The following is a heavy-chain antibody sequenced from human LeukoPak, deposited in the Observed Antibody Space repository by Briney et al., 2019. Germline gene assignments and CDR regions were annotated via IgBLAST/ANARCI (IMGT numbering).Heavy chain of an antibody. CDR1: GFTFSSYS. Sequence: PGGSLRLSCAASGFTFSSYSMNWVRQAPGRGPEWVSSISSSSSYIYYADSVKGRFTISRDNAKNSLYLQMNSLRAEDTAVYYCAKDQFIAVAPEGYFDYWGQGTLVTVSS. J-gene: IGHJ4*02. D-gene: IGHD6-19*01. CDR3: AKDQFIAVAPEGYFDY. V-gene: IGHV3-21*01. CDR2: ISSSSSYI.